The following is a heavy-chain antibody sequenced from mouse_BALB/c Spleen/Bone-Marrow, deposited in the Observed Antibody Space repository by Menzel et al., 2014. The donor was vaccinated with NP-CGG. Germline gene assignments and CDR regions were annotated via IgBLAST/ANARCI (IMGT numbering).Heavy chain of an antibody. D-gene: IGHD2-4*01. CDR2: INSNGGST. CDR1: GFTFSSYG. CDR3: ARDYDYDC. V-gene: IGHV5-6-3*01. Sequence: VQLKESGGGLVQPGGSLKLSCAASGFTFSSYGMSRVRQTPDKRLELVATINSNGGSTYYPDSVKGRFTISRDNAKNTLYLQMSSLKSEDTAMYYCARDYDYDCWGQGTTLTVSS. J-gene: IGHJ2*01.